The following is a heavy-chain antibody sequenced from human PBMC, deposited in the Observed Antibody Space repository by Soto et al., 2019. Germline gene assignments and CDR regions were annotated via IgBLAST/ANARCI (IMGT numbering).Heavy chain of an antibody. CDR2: ISSRRSYT. CDR3: ARDHSLGGYSYGKFDC. CDR1: GFTVSDYY. V-gene: IGHV3-11*06. J-gene: IGHJ4*02. Sequence: GGSLRLSCAASGFTVSDYYMSWIRQAPGKGLEWVSHISSRRSYTNYADSVKSRITISRDNAKNTLYLQMNRLRAEDTAAYYCARDHSLGGYSYGKFDCCGQGTLVTVS. D-gene: IGHD5-18*01.